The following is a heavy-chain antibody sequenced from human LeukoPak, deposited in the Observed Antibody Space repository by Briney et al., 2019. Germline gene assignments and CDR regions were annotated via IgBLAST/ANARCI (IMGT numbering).Heavy chain of an antibody. J-gene: IGHJ4*02. Sequence: SETLSLTCTVSGGSISTYYWSWIRQPPGKGLEWIGYIYYSGSTNYNPSLKSRVTISVDTSKNQFSLKLSSATAADTAVYYCARERSSSWVLDYWGQGTLVTVSS. CDR2: IYYSGST. CDR1: GGSISTYY. V-gene: IGHV4-59*01. D-gene: IGHD6-13*01. CDR3: ARERSSSWVLDY.